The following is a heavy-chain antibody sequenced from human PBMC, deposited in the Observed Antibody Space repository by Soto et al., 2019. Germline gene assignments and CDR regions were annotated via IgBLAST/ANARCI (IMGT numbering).Heavy chain of an antibody. CDR1: GFTFRNYG. CDR3: AKENQHLVHDY. J-gene: IGHJ4*02. CDR2: ISHDGSDK. Sequence: GGSLRLSCAASGFTFRNYGMHWVRQAPGKGLEWVAVISHDGSDKYYADSMKGRFIISRDNSENTLFLNMNSLKPKDTAVYYCAKENQHLVHDYWGQGTLVTVSS. D-gene: IGHD6-13*01. V-gene: IGHV3-30*18.